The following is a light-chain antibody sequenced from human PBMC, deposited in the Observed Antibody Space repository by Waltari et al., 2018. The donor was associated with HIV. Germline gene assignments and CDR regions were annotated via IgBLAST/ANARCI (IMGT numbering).Light chain of an antibody. Sequence: QSALTQPRSVSGSPGQSVTISCTGTSSDVGGYNYVSWYQQHPGKAPQLMIYDVNKRPSGVPDRFSGSKSGNTASLTISGLQAEDEADYYCCSYAGSYTGVFGGGTKLTVL. CDR2: DVN. J-gene: IGLJ2*01. CDR3: CSYAGSYTGV. V-gene: IGLV2-11*01. CDR1: SSDVGGYNY.